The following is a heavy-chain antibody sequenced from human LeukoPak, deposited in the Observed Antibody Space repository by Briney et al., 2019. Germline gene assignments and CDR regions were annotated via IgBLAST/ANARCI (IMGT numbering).Heavy chain of an antibody. CDR1: GFTFSSYE. CDR2: ISSSGSTI. Sequence: PGGSLRLSCAASGFTFSSYEMNWVRQAPGKGLEWVSYISSSGSTIYYADSVKGRFTISRDNAKNSLYLQMNSLRAEDTAVYYCARAGPLRPDRDYYYYMDVWGKGTTVTVSS. V-gene: IGHV3-48*03. CDR3: ARAGPLRPDRDYYYYMDV. J-gene: IGHJ6*03. D-gene: IGHD6-25*01.